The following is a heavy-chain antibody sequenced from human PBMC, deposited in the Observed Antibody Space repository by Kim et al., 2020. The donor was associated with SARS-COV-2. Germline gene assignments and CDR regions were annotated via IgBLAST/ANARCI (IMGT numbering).Heavy chain of an antibody. J-gene: IGHJ6*02. CDR2: ISAYNGNT. CDR1: GYTFTSYG. Sequence: ASVKVSCKASGYTFTSYGISWVRQAPGQGLEWMGWISAYNGNTNYAQKLQGRVTMTTDTSTSTAYMELRSLRSDDTAVYYCARRSYDFWSGYHHYYYYGMDVWGQGTTVTVSS. CDR3: ARRSYDFWSGYHHYYYYGMDV. V-gene: IGHV1-18*01. D-gene: IGHD3-3*01.